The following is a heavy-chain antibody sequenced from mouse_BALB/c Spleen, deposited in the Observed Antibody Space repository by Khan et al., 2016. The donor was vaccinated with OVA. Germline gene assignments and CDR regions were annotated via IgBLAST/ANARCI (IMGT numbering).Heavy chain of an antibody. CDR3: ARSWAVDY. CDR2: ISNLAYSI. CDR1: GFTFSDYG. V-gene: IGHV5-15*02. Sequence: EVQLQESGGGLVQPGGSRKLSCAASGFTFSDYGMAWVRQAPGKGPEWVAFISNLAYSIYYADTVTGRFTISRENAKNTLYLEMSSLRSEDTAMYYCARSWAVDYGGQGTSVTGSS. J-gene: IGHJ4*01.